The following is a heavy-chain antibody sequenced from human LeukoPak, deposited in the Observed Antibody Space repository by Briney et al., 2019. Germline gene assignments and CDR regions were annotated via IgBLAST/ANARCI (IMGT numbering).Heavy chain of an antibody. CDR3: AKGEAYCGGDCYPD. CDR2: ISGGSGGST. D-gene: IGHD2-21*02. CDR1: GFTFSNYA. V-gene: IGHV3-23*01. J-gene: IGHJ4*02. Sequence: GGSLRLSCAASGFTFSNYAMSWVRQAPGKGLEWVSSISGGSGGSTYYADSVKGRFTISRDSSKNTLYLQMNSLRAEDTAVYYCAKGEAYCGGDCYPDWGQGTLVTVSS.